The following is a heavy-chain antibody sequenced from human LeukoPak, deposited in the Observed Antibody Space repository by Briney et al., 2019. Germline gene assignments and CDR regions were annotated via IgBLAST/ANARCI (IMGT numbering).Heavy chain of an antibody. CDR1: GHSFTSHW. CDR2: IYPGDSDT. CDR3: ASLNYCSSTSCYGGYFDY. D-gene: IGHD2-2*01. Sequence: GESLKISCKGSGHSFTSHWIGWVRQMPGKGLEWMGIIYPGDSDTRYSPSFQGQVTISADKSISTAHLQWSSLKASDTAMYYCASLNYCSSTSCYGGYFDYWGQGTLVTVSS. V-gene: IGHV5-51*01. J-gene: IGHJ4*02.